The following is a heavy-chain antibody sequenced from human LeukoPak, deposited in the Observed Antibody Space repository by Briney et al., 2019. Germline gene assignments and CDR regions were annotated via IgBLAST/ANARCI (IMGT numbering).Heavy chain of an antibody. J-gene: IGHJ4*02. CDR2: ISGSGGST. CDR1: GFTFSSYA. D-gene: IGHD3-22*01. CDR3: ARAVEYYDSSGYYYVYYFDY. V-gene: IGHV3-23*01. Sequence: GGSLRLSCAASGFTFSSYAMSWVRQAPGKGLEWVSAISGSGGSTYYADSVKGRFTISRDNSKNTLYLQMNSLRAEDTAVYYCARAVEYYDSSGYYYVYYFDYWGQGTLVTVSS.